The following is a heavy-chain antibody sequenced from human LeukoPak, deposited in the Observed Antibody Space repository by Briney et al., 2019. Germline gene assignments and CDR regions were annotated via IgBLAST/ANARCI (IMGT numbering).Heavy chain of an antibody. CDR2: INAGNGDT. V-gene: IGHV1-3*01. Sequence: GASVKVSCKASGYTFTSYAMHWVRQAPGQRLEWMGWINAGNGDTKYSQKFQGRVTITRDTSASTAYMELSSLRSEDTAVYYCAREGGYSYGYGNDYWGQGTLVTVSP. J-gene: IGHJ4*02. CDR1: GYTFTSYA. CDR3: AREGGYSYGYGNDY. D-gene: IGHD5-18*01.